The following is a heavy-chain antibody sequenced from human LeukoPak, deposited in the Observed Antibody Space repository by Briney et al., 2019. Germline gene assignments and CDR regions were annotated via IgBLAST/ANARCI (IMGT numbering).Heavy chain of an antibody. CDR3: ARDLYLRYYFDY. J-gene: IGHJ4*02. CDR1: GYTFTGYY. Sequence: WASVKVSCKASGYTFTGYYMHWVRQAPGQGLEGMGWINPNSGGTNYAQKFQGRVTMTRDTSISTAYMELSRLRSDDTAVYYCARDLYLRYYFDYWGQGTLVTVSS. V-gene: IGHV1-2*02. D-gene: IGHD2-2*02. CDR2: INPNSGGT.